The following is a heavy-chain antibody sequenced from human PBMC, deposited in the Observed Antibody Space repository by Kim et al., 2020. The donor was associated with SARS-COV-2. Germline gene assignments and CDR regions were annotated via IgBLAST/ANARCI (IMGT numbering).Heavy chain of an antibody. V-gene: IGHV3-30-3*01. CDR1: GFTFSSCS. Sequence: GGSLRLSCAASGFTFSSCSIHWVRQAPGKGLEWVAVISYDGSNKYYADSVKGRFTISRDNSKNTLYLQMNSLRAEDTALYYSARGPWSRLRGITYSYYGMDAWGQGATVTVSS. D-gene: IGHD3-10*01. CDR2: ISYDGSNK. CDR3: ARGPWSRLRGITYSYYGMDA. J-gene: IGHJ6*02.